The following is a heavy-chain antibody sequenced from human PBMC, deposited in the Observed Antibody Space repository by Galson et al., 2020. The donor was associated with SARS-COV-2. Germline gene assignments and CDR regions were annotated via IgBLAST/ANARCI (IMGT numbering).Heavy chain of an antibody. D-gene: IGHD4-17*01. V-gene: IGHV3-21*01. CDR1: TFTFSGHS. CDR3: ARDHGDYDFGYYYYGMDV. Sequence: NSGGSLRLSCAASTFTFSGHSMNWVRQAPGKGLEWVASIISSSSYIYYADSVKGRFTISRDNAKNSLYLQMNSLRAEDTAVYYCARDHGDYDFGYYYYGMDVWGQGTTVTVSS. CDR2: IISSSSYI. J-gene: IGHJ6*02.